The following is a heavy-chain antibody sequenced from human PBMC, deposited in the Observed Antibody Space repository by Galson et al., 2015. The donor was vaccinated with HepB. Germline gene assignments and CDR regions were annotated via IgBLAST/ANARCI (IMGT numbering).Heavy chain of an antibody. CDR2: ISSSSSYI. Sequence: SLRLSCAASGFTFSSYAMNWVRQAPGKGLEWVSSISSSSSYIYYADSVKGRFTISRDNAKNSLYLQMNSLRAEDTAVYYCAREVYCSSTSCYLTYYYYYGMDVWGQGTTVTVSS. J-gene: IGHJ6*02. V-gene: IGHV3-21*01. D-gene: IGHD2-2*01. CDR1: GFTFSSYA. CDR3: AREVYCSSTSCYLTYYYYYGMDV.